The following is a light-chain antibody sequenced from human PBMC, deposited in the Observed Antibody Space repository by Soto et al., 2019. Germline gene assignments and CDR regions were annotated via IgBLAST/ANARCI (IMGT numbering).Light chain of an antibody. J-gene: IGKJ5*01. CDR3: QQYNNWPPT. CDR2: GAS. V-gene: IGKV3-15*01. Sequence: EILMTQSPATLSVSPGERATLSCRASQSVSGNLAWYQQKPGQAPSLLIYGASTRATGIPARFSGSGSGTDFTLTISSLQSEDFAVYYCQQYNNWPPTFGQGTRLEIK. CDR1: QSVSGN.